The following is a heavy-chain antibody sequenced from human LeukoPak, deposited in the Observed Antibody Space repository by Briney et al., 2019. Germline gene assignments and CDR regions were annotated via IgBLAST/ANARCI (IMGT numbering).Heavy chain of an antibody. CDR1: GFTFSSYS. D-gene: IGHD5-18*01. Sequence: PGGSLRLSCAASGFTFSSYSMNWARQAPGKGLEWVSSISSSSSYIYYADSVKGRFTISRDNAKNSLYLQMNSLRAEDTAVYYCARDGGYSYGYPLDYWGQGTLVTVSS. J-gene: IGHJ4*02. V-gene: IGHV3-21*01. CDR3: ARDGGYSYGYPLDY. CDR2: ISSSSSYI.